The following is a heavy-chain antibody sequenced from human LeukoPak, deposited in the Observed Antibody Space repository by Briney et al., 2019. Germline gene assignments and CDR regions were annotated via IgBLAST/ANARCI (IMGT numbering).Heavy chain of an antibody. CDR1: GFIFSRYW. CDR2: INGDGSTL. D-gene: IGHD3-10*01. CDR3: TRDRDSGAFDI. Sequence: GGSLRLSCAASGFIFSRYWMHWVRQAPGKGLVWVSRINGDGSTLSYADSVKGRFTVSRDNSKNTLYLQMNSLRAEDTAVYYCTRDRDSGAFDIWGQGTMVTVSS. V-gene: IGHV3-74*01. J-gene: IGHJ3*02.